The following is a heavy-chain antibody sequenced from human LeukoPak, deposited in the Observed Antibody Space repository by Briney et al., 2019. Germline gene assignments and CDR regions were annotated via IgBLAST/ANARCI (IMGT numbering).Heavy chain of an antibody. CDR1: GYTFTGYY. J-gene: IGHJ5*02. CDR2: TNPNSGGT. V-gene: IGHV1-2*02. Sequence: ASVKVSCKASGYTFTGYYMHWVRQAPGQGLEWMGWTNPNSGGTNYAQKFQGRVTMTRDTSISTAYMELSRLRSDDTAVYYCARDLLAYCGGDCYSIDPWGQGTLVTVSS. D-gene: IGHD2-21*01. CDR3: ARDLLAYCGGDCYSIDP.